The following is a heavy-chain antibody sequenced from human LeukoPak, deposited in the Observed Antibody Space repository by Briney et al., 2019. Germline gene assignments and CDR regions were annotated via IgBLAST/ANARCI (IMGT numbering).Heavy chain of an antibody. CDR2: ISRSGSTK. CDR3: ARVDYGEGIDY. V-gene: IGHV3-11*01. D-gene: IGHD4/OR15-4a*01. CDR1: GFTFSDYN. J-gene: IGHJ4*02. Sequence: PGGSLRLSCAASGFTFSDYNMRWIRQAPGKGLEWVSSISRSGSTKYYADSVKGRFTISRDNAKNSLFLQMNSLRAEDTAVYYCARVDYGEGIDYWGQGTLVTVSS.